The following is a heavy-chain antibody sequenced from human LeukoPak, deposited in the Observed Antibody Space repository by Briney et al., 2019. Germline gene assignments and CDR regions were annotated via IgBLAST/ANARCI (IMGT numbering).Heavy chain of an antibody. J-gene: IGHJ5*01. Sequence: PSEILSLTCSVPGDSISRSSYYWGWIRQPPGEGLEWIGTIYYDGSTYHNPFLKSRVTISVDASKNQFSLKLRSVTAADTAVYYCTRESQLEWFYLWGQGTLVTVSS. CDR1: GDSISRSSYY. CDR2: IYYDGST. D-gene: IGHD3-10*01. V-gene: IGHV4-39*07. CDR3: TRESQLEWFYL.